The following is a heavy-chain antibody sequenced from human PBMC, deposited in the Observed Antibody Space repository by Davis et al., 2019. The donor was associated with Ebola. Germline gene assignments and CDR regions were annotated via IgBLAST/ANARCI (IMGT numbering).Heavy chain of an antibody. CDR3: ARSFGEYYYDSSGYYYFDY. Sequence: SVKVSCKASGGTFSSYAISWVRQAPGQGLEWMGGIIPIFGTANYAQKFQGRVTMTRDTSTSTVYMELSSLRSEDTAVYYCARSFGEYYYDSSGYYYFDYWGQGTLVTVSS. J-gene: IGHJ4*02. CDR2: IIPIFGTA. CDR1: GGTFSSYA. D-gene: IGHD3-22*01. V-gene: IGHV1-69*05.